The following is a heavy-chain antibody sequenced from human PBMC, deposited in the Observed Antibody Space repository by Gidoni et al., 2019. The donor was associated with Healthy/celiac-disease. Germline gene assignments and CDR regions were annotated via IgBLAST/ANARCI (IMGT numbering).Heavy chain of an antibody. CDR2: INSDGSST. Sequence: EVQLVESGGGLVQPGGSLRLSCAASGFTCSSYWMHWVRQAPGKGLVWVSRINSDGSSTSYADSVKGRFTIPKDNAKNTLYLQMNSLRAEDTAVYYCARDIGGYSDGYGYWGQGTLVTVSS. CDR3: ARDIGGYSDGYGY. D-gene: IGHD5-18*01. CDR1: GFTCSSYW. V-gene: IGHV3-74*01. J-gene: IGHJ4*02.